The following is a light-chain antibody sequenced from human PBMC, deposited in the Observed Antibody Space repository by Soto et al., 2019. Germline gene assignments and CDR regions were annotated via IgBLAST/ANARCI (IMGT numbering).Light chain of an antibody. CDR3: QQRSNFMYT. CDR1: QSVSSN. V-gene: IGKV3-11*01. Sequence: EIVLTQSPATLSLSPGERATLSCRASQSVSSNLAWYQQKPGQAPRLLIYDASNRATGIPARFRGSGSGTEFTLTISSLEPEDFAVYYCQQRSNFMYTFGQGTKVEIK. CDR2: DAS. J-gene: IGKJ2*01.